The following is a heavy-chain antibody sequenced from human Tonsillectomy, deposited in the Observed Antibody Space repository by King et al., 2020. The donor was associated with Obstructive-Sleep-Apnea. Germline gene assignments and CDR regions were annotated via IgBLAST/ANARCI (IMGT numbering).Heavy chain of an antibody. CDR3: ARLGYSSGWGHIDY. V-gene: IGHV4-59*08. CDR1: GGSISSYY. Sequence: QLQESGPGLVKPSETLSLTCTVSGGSISSYYWSWIRQPPGTGLEWIGYIYYSGSTNYNPSLKSRVTISVDTSKNQFSRKLSSVTAADTAVYYCARLGYSSGWGHIDYWGQGTLVTVSS. D-gene: IGHD6-19*01. J-gene: IGHJ4*02. CDR2: IYYSGST.